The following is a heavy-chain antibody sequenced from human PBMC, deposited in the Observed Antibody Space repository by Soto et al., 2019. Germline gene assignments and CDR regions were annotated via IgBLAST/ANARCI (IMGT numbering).Heavy chain of an antibody. V-gene: IGHV3-48*03. D-gene: IGHD6-19*01. Sequence: EVQLVESGGGLVQPGGSLRLSCVASGFTFTSYEMNWVRQAPGKGLEWVSYISSSGSTIYYADSVKGRFTISRDNAKNSLYLQMNSLRAEETAVYYCARGEGYSSGWYNDWGQGTLVTVSS. CDR2: ISSSGSTI. CDR1: GFTFTSYE. J-gene: IGHJ4*02. CDR3: ARGEGYSSGWYND.